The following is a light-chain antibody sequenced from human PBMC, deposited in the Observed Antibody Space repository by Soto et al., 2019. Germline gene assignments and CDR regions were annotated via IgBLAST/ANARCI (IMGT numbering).Light chain of an antibody. J-gene: IGLJ2*01. V-gene: IGLV2-14*01. CDR1: SSDAGGYNY. Sequence: QSALTQPASVSGSPGQSLTISCTGTSSDAGGYNYVSWYQQHPGKAPKLMIYDVSNRPSGVSNRFSGSKSGNTASLTISGLQAEDEADYYCSSYTSSSTLGHVVFGGGTKLTVL. CDR2: DVS. CDR3: SSYTSSSTLGHVV.